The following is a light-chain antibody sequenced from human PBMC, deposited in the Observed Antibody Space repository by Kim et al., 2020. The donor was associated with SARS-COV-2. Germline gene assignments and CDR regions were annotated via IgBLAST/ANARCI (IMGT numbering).Light chain of an antibody. CDR2: DVS. J-gene: IGLJ1*01. V-gene: IGLV2-14*04. Sequence: SITTPFSGTSSDFGGYNNFSCYQQHPGNAPKLMIYDVSNRPSGVSSRFSGSKSGNTASLPISGLQAEDEADYYCSSYTTTSTLDVFGTGTKVTVL. CDR3: SSYTTTSTLDV. CDR1: SSDFGGYNN.